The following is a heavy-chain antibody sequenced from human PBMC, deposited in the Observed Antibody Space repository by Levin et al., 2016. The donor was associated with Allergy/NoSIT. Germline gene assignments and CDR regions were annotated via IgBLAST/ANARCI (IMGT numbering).Heavy chain of an antibody. J-gene: IGHJ4*02. CDR3: VRDMRGSDDY. Sequence: GESLKISCAASGFAFSTSSMVWVRQAPGKGLEWLANMTPDGSKKYYVDSVRGRFTISRDNAKNTLYLQMNRLRVEDTGLYYCVRDMRGSDDYWGQGTQVTVSS. D-gene: IGHD3-10*01. CDR2: MTPDGSKK. CDR1: GFAFSTSS. V-gene: IGHV3-7*01.